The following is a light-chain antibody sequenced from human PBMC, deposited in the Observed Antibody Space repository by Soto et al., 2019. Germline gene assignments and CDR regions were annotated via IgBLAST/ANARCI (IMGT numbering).Light chain of an antibody. CDR1: ESISRH. V-gene: IGKV1-39*01. J-gene: IGKJ5*01. CDR3: QQSYSTLSIP. CDR2: AAS. Sequence: DIQMTQSPSSLSASVGDRVTITCRASESISRHLNWYQQKPGKAPKLLIYAASCLQNGVPSRFSGSGSGTDFTLTTSNLQPEDLATYYCQQSYSTLSIPSAKGTRLEI.